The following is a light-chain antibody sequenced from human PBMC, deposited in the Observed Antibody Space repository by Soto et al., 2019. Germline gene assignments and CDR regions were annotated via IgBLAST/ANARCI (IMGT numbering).Light chain of an antibody. Sequence: QSVLTQSPSASASLGASVKLTCTLSSAHSNYAIAWHQQQPEKGPRYLMKVNSGGSHIKGDGIPDLFSGSSSGAERYLFISSLQSEDEADYYCQTWGTGSAIVVFGGGTQLTVL. CDR2: VNSGGSH. V-gene: IGLV4-69*01. CDR3: QTWGTGSAIVV. CDR1: SAHSNYA. J-gene: IGLJ7*01.